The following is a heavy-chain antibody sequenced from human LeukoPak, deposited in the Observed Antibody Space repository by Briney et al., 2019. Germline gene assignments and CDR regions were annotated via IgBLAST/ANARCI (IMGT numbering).Heavy chain of an antibody. V-gene: IGHV3-11*01. J-gene: IGHJ3*02. Sequence: GGSLRLSCAASGFTFSDYYMSWIRQAPGKGLEWVSYISSSGSTIYYADSVKGRFTISRDNAKNSLYLQMNSLRAEDTAVYYCARHGTNTGYYYDSSGSRDAFDIWGQGTMVTVSS. CDR1: GFTFSDYY. CDR2: ISSSGSTI. D-gene: IGHD3-22*01. CDR3: ARHGTNTGYYYDSSGSRDAFDI.